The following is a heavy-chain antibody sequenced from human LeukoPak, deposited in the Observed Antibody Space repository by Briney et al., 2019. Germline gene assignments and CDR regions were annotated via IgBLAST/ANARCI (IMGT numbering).Heavy chain of an antibody. D-gene: IGHD5-18*01. V-gene: IGHV3-7*01. Sequence: GGSLRLPCAASGFAFSDYWMGWVRQAPGKGLEWVAKIKPDGSEKYYVDSVKGRFTISRDKAKNSLYLQMNSLRDEDTAVYYCARGGYSYGHDYWGQGTLVTVSS. CDR1: GFAFSDYW. CDR3: ARGGYSYGHDY. CDR2: IKPDGSEK. J-gene: IGHJ4*02.